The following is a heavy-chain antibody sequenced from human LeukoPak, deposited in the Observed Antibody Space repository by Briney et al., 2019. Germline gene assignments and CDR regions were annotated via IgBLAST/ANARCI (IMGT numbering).Heavy chain of an antibody. V-gene: IGHV3-30*03. CDR1: GFSFSTYG. D-gene: IGHD6-13*01. CDR2: ISTDGSHK. CDR3: AREGPISGSWRQRFYFYALDV. J-gene: IGHJ6*02. Sequence: GGSLRLSCAASGFSFSTYGMHWVRQAPGKGLQWVAIISTDGSHKHYADSVKGRLTISRDNSKNTLYLQMNSLGPEDTAVYYCAREGPISGSWRQRFYFYALDVWGQGTTVTVSS.